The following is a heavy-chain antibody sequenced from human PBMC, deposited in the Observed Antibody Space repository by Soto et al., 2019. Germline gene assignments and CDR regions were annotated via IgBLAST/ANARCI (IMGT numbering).Heavy chain of an antibody. V-gene: IGHV1-2*02. Sequence: QMQLVQSGAEVKKPGASVKVSCKVSGNTFSDHFLHWVRQAPGQGPEGMGWIKPSSGGTHLAQKFKCRITFTSDASCSTAYMELTSLSSETAAVYFCARDRQGLATFDVLAAWGPGTTVTVSS. CDR1: GNTFSDHF. CDR2: IKPSSGGT. J-gene: IGHJ6*02. CDR3: ARDRQGLATFDVLAA. D-gene: IGHD3-16*01.